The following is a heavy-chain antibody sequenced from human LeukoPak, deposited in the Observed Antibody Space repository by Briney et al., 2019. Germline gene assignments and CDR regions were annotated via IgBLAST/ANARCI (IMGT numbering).Heavy chain of an antibody. J-gene: IGHJ4*02. CDR2: ISSSSTYI. CDR3: ARDIAVAGNYFDY. CDR1: GFTFSSYS. Sequence: GGSLRLSCAASGFTFSSYSMNWVRQAPGKGLEWVSSISSSSTYIYYADSVKGRFTISRDNAKNTLYLQMNSLRAEDTALYYCARDIAVAGNYFDYWGQGTLVTVSS. V-gene: IGHV3-21*01. D-gene: IGHD6-19*01.